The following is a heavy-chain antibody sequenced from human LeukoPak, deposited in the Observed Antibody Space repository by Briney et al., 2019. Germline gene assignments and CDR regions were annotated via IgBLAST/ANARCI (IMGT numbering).Heavy chain of an antibody. CDR1: GFTFSTYS. J-gene: IGHJ3*02. V-gene: IGHV3-48*04. Sequence: PGGSLRLSCAASGFTFSTYSVNWVRQAPGKGREWVSYISSSSNTIYYADSVKGRFTIARDNAKNSLYLQMNSLRAEDTAVYYCASRLGYSYGFWVPFDIWGQGTMVTVSS. CDR2: ISSSSNTI. D-gene: IGHD5-18*01. CDR3: ASRLGYSYGFWVPFDI.